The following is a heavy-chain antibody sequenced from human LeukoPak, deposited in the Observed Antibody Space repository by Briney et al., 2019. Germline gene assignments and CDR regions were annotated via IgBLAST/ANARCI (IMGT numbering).Heavy chain of an antibody. CDR1: GGSFSGYY. CDR2: IYYSGST. Sequence: SETLSLTCAVYGGSFSGYYWSWIRQHPGKGLEWIGYIYYSGSTYYNPSLKSRVTISVDTSKNQFSLKLSSVTAADTAVYYCARSPGIAVAGTAKMYYFDYWGQGTLVTVSS. V-gene: IGHV4-31*11. CDR3: ARSPGIAVAGTAKMYYFDY. J-gene: IGHJ4*02. D-gene: IGHD6-19*01.